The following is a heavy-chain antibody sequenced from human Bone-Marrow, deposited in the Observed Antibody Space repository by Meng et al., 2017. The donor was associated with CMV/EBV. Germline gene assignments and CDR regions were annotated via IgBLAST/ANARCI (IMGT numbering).Heavy chain of an antibody. J-gene: IGHJ4*02. D-gene: IGHD6-19*01. Sequence: GESLKISCAASGFTFSSYAMHWVRQAPGKGLEWVAVISYDGSNKYYADSVKGRFTISRDNSKNTLCLQMNSLRAEDTAVYYCASISVAGTDAFDYWGQGTLVTVSS. V-gene: IGHV3-30*04. CDR1: GFTFSSYA. CDR2: ISYDGSNK. CDR3: ASISVAGTDAFDY.